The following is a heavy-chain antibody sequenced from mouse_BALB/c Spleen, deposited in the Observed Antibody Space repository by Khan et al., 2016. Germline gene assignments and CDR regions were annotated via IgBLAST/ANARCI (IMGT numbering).Heavy chain of an antibody. CDR1: GDTITSGY. Sequence: EVQLQESGPSLVKPSQTLSLTCSVTGDTITSGYWNWIRKFPGNKLEYMGYINYSGSTYYNPSLKSRISITPDTSNTQSYQQLNSVTTEDTATYYCARYYGYYFDYWGQGTTLTVSS. CDR2: INYSGST. D-gene: IGHD2-2*01. J-gene: IGHJ2*01. CDR3: ARYYGYYFDY. V-gene: IGHV3-8*02.